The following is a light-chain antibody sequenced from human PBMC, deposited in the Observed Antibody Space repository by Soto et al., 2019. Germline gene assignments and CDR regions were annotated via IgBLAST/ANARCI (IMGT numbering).Light chain of an antibody. Sequence: EIVLTQSPGTLSLSPGERSTLSCRASQSVSSSYIAWYQQRPGQTPSLLIYGASTRATGIPDRFSGSGSGTHFTLNISRLEPGDFAVYYCQHFGGTTFTFGQGTRLDIK. J-gene: IGKJ5*01. V-gene: IGKV3-20*01. CDR3: QHFGGTTFT. CDR2: GAS. CDR1: QSVSSSY.